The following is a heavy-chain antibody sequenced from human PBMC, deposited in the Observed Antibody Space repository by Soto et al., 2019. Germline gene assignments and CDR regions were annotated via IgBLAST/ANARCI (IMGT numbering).Heavy chain of an antibody. J-gene: IGHJ4*02. CDR2: ISLYHHST. D-gene: IGHD2-21*02. CDR1: GYPFTDYF. Sequence: QAQLVQSGAEGKKPGASVRVSCKTSGYPFTDYFIHWVRQAPGQGLEWMGIISLYHHSTSYAQKFQGRLTVTADTSTTTVYMDLSSLISEDSAVYWCARELYSCGGDCPYYMDYWGQGTLVTVSS. V-gene: IGHV1-46*01. CDR3: ARELYSCGGDCPYYMDY.